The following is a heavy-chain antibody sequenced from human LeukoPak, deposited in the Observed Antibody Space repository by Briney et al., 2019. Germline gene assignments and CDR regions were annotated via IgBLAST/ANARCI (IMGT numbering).Heavy chain of an antibody. V-gene: IGHV3-23*01. Sequence: GRSLRLSCAASGFTFSSYSMNWVRQAPGKGLEWVSAISGSGGSTYYADSVKGRFTISRDNSKNTLYLQMNSLRAEDTAVYYCAKDPYCSGGSCYLGGMDVWGQGTTVTVSS. CDR1: GFTFSSYS. CDR3: AKDPYCSGGSCYLGGMDV. CDR2: ISGSGGST. J-gene: IGHJ6*02. D-gene: IGHD2-15*01.